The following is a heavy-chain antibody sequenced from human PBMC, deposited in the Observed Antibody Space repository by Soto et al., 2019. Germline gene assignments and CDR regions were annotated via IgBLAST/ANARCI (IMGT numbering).Heavy chain of an antibody. Sequence: QVQLVQSGAEVKRPGSSVKVSCKASGDTFNFYSINWVRQAPGLGLEWMGRVNPIVSMSNYAQKFQGRVTXTXDXXTTTAYMEVRSLRSEDTAIYYCASSYGSGYRAFDYWGQGALVTVSS. CDR1: GDTFNFYS. CDR3: ASSYGSGYRAFDY. CDR2: VNPIVSMS. J-gene: IGHJ4*02. V-gene: IGHV1-69*02. D-gene: IGHD3-10*01.